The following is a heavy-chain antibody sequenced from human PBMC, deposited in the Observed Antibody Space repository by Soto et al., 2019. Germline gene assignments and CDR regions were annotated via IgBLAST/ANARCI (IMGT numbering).Heavy chain of an antibody. CDR2: INSDGSTT. D-gene: IGHD2-21*02. V-gene: IGHV3-74*01. Sequence: GGSLRLSCAASGFTFSDYYMSWIRQAPGKGLEWISRINSDGSTTSSADSVRGRFSMSRDNAKNSLYLQMNSLRADDTAVYFCARDIGGVTASDAFDVWGHGTMVTVSS. CDR1: GFTFSDYY. CDR3: ARDIGGVTASDAFDV. J-gene: IGHJ3*01.